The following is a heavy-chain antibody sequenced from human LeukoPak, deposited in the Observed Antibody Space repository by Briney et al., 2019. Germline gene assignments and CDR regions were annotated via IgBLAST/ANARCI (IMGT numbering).Heavy chain of an antibody. CDR1: GFSFSSYW. Sequence: PGGSLRLSCAASGFSFSSYWMTWVRQAPGKGREWVANIKKDGSETYYVDSVKGRFTISRDNAKNSLYVQMNSLRAEDTAVYYCARAVETGTDYLDPWGQGTLVSVSS. D-gene: IGHD1-1*01. J-gene: IGHJ5*02. CDR3: ARAVETGTDYLDP. V-gene: IGHV3-7*04. CDR2: IKKDGSET.